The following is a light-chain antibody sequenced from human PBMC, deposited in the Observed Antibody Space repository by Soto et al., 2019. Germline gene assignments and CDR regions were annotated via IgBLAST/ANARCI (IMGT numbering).Light chain of an antibody. J-gene: IGKJ2*01. CDR1: QAIENH. CDR3: LQHKTFPYT. Sequence: DTPMTQSPSSLSASVGDRVNITCRASQAIENHLSWYQQKPGKAPKRLIYAASTLHDGVPTRFSGSGSGTEFTLTISSLQPADFATYYCLQHKTFPYTFGQGTKLETK. V-gene: IGKV1-17*01. CDR2: AAS.